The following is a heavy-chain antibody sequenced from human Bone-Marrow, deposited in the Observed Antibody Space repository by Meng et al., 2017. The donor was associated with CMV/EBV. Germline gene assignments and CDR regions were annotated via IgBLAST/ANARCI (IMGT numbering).Heavy chain of an antibody. V-gene: IGHV3-11*01. D-gene: IGHD6-19*01. CDR2: IRSSGNII. CDR3: AAGYTSAWTPPGY. CDR1: GFTFSDYY. Sequence: GGSLRLSCVASGFTFSDYYMSWIRQAPVKGLEWTSYIRSSGNIIYYADSVKGRFTISRDNAKNSLDLQMNNLRAEDTAVYYCAAGYTSAWTPPGYWGQGTLVTVSS. J-gene: IGHJ4*02.